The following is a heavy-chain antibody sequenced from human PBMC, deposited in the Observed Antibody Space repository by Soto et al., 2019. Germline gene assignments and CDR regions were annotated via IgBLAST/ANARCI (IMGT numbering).Heavy chain of an antibody. CDR3: AKIPPGYSYGYFYFDY. D-gene: IGHD5-18*01. V-gene: IGHV3-23*01. CDR1: GFPFSSYA. J-gene: IGHJ4*02. Sequence: GGSLRLSSAASGFPFSSYAMSWVRQAPGKGLEWVSAISGSGGSTYYADSVKGRFTISRDNSKNTLYLQMNSLRAEDTAVYYCAKIPPGYSYGYFYFDYWGQGTLVTVSS. CDR2: ISGSGGST.